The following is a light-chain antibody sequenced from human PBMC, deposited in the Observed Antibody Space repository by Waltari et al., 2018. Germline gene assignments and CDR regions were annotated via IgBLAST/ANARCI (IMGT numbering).Light chain of an antibody. CDR2: GAS. CDR3: QQYHNWPRGM. V-gene: IGKV3-15*01. Sequence: EIVMTQSPVTLSVSPGERVTLSCRASQSIGSHLAWYQQKPGQPPRLLLYGASTRASGIPARFSGSGSETDFTLTISSLQSEDSALYYCQQYHNWPRGMFGQGTKVEFK. J-gene: IGKJ1*01. CDR1: QSIGSH.